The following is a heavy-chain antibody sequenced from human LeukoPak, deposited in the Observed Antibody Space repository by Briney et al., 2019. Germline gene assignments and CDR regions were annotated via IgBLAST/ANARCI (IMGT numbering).Heavy chain of an antibody. CDR2: IFPADSNT. V-gene: IGHV5-51*01. CDR1: GYTFTHNW. CDR3: AKHRATGTWSDFDY. D-gene: IGHD1-14*01. Sequence: GESLKISCKVSGYTFTHNWIGWVRQKPGRGLEWLGVIFPADSNTAYNSSFRGQVTISVDKSIDTAYLQWGSLKASDSAIYYCAKHRATGTWSDFDYWGQGTVVTVSS. J-gene: IGHJ4*02.